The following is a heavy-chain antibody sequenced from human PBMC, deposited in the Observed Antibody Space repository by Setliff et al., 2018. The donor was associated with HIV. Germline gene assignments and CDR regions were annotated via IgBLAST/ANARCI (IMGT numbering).Heavy chain of an antibody. V-gene: IGHV4-38-2*01. Sequence: SETLSLTCAVSRSYISGSYYWAWIRQPPGKGLEWIGNIYPSGSIHPSGATNYNPSLKGRVTISLDTSNNQFSLKLTSVTAADTAMYYCARGGPTVAYGVDVWGQGTTVTVSS. CDR2: IYPSGSIHPSGAT. CDR3: ARGGPTVAYGVDV. CDR1: RSYISGSYY. J-gene: IGHJ6*02. D-gene: IGHD4-17*01.